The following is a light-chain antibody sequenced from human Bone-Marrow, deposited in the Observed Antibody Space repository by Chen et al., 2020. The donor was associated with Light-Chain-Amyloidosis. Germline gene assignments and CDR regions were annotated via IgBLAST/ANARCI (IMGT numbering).Light chain of an antibody. CDR1: DLPTKY. Sequence: SYELTQPPSVSVSPGQTARITCSGDDLPTKYAYWYQQKPGQAPVLVIQRDTERPSGIAERFAGSSSGTTATLTSSGVQAEDEADYHCQSADSSGTYEGIFGGGTKLTVL. CDR2: RDT. V-gene: IGLV3-25*03. J-gene: IGLJ2*01. CDR3: QSADSSGTYEGI.